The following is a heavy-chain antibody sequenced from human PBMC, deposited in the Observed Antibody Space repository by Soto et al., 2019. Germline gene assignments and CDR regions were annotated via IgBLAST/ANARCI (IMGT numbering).Heavy chain of an antibody. CDR2: ISYDGSNK. Sequence: GGSLRLSCAASGFTFSSYAMHWVRQAPGKGLEWVAVISYDGSNKYYADSVKGRFTISRDNSKNTLYLQMNSLRAEDTAVYYCATCSGWYWVYFDYWGQGTLVTVSS. D-gene: IGHD6-19*01. CDR3: ATCSGWYWVYFDY. CDR1: GFTFSSYA. J-gene: IGHJ4*02. V-gene: IGHV3-30-3*01.